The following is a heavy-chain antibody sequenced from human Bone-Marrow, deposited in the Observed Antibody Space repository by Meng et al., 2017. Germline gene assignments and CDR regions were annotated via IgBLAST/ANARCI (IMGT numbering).Heavy chain of an antibody. Sequence: GGSLRLSCAASGFTFSSYAMSWVRQPPGKGLEWVGRARNKAKSYTAEYAASVKGRFTISRDDSKNSLYLQMNSLKTEDTAVYYCVRVTKDCSGASCYPYYFDYWGQGTLVTVSS. CDR2: ARNKAKSYTA. CDR3: VRVTKDCSGASCYPYYFDY. CDR1: GFTFSSYA. D-gene: IGHD2-15*01. V-gene: IGHV3-72*01. J-gene: IGHJ4*02.